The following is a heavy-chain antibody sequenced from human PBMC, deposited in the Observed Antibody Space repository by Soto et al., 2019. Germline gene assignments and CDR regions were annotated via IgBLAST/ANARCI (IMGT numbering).Heavy chain of an antibody. Sequence: GGSLRLSCAASGFTFSSYAMSWVRQPPGKGLEWVSAISGSGGSAYYADSVKGRFTISRDNSKNTLYLQVNSLRAEDTALYYCEKDRGYNYGYDAFDFWGQGTMVTV. V-gene: IGHV3-23*01. CDR3: EKDRGYNYGYDAFDF. D-gene: IGHD5-18*01. CDR1: GFTFSSYA. J-gene: IGHJ3*01. CDR2: ISGSGGSA.